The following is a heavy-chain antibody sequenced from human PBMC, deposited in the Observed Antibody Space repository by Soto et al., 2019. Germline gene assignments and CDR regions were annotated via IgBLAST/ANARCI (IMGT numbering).Heavy chain of an antibody. CDR1: GGSFSGYY. V-gene: IGHV4-34*01. Sequence: SETLSLTCAVYGGSFSGYYWTWIRQSPEKGLEWIGEVNHSGTTHYNPSLKTRVTISVHTPKNQFSLKMSSVTAADTAVYYCARGIGYCSSINCYSSRRLRFDSWGQGTLVTVSS. CDR3: ARGIGYCSSINCYSSRRLRFDS. D-gene: IGHD2-2*01. J-gene: IGHJ4*02. CDR2: VNHSGTT.